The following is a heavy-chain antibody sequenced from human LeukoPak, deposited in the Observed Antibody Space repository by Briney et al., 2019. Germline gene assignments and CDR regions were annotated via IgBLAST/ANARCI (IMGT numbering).Heavy chain of an antibody. CDR1: GFTFSSYD. J-gene: IGHJ3*01. CDR2: FRASDETT. V-gene: IGHV3-23*01. Sequence: PEGSLRLSCAASGFTFSSYDMNWVRQAPGKGLEWVSSFRASDETTYYADSVKGRFTISRDKSRNTLYLQMNSLRVEDTAVYYCAKSLWAAAGTGAFDFWGQGTMVTVSS. D-gene: IGHD6-13*01. CDR3: AKSLWAAAGTGAFDF.